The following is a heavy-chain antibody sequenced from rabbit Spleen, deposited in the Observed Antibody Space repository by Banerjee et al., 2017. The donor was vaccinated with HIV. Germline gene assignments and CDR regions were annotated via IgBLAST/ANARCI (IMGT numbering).Heavy chain of an antibody. CDR3: GRAVTADDCVDL. J-gene: IGHJ4*01. V-gene: IGHV1S40*01. CDR2: IYAGSSGNT. D-gene: IGHD2-1*01. CDR1: GFSFSSGHW. Sequence: QSLEESGGDLVKPGASLTLTCTASGFSFSSGHWICWVRQAPGKGLEWIACIYAGSSGNTYSGTGPKVGFTFSKTSPTTVTLKVASLTAAETATFFCGRAVTADDCVDLWGPGTLVTVS.